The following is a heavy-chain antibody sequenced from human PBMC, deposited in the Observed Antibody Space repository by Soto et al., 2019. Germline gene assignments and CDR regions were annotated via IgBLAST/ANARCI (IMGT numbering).Heavy chain of an antibody. J-gene: IGHJ6*02. D-gene: IGHD6-13*01. CDR1: GFTVSSNY. Sequence: LRLSCAASGFTVSSNYMSWVRQAPGKGLEWVSVIYSGGSTYYADSVKGRFTISRDNSKNTLYLQMNSLRAEDTAVYYCARVGGIAAAGTDYYYGMDVWGQGTTVTVSS. CDR3: ARVGGIAAAGTDYYYGMDV. CDR2: IYSGGST. V-gene: IGHV3-53*01.